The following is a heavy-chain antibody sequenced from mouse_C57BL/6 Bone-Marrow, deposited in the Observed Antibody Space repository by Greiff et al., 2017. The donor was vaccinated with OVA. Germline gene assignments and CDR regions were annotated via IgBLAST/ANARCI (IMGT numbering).Heavy chain of an antibody. Sequence: EVQGVESGGDLVKPGGSLKLSCAASGFTFSSYGMSWVRQTPDKRLEWVATISSGGSYTYYPDSVKGRFTIYRDNATNTLYLQMSSLKSEDTAKYYCARLIWGQGTSVTVSS. CDR2: ISSGGSYT. CDR3: ARLI. CDR1: GFTFSSYG. J-gene: IGHJ4*01. V-gene: IGHV5-6*01.